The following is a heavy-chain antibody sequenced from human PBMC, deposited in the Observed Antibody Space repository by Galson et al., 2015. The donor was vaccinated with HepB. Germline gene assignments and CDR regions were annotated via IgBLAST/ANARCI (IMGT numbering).Heavy chain of an antibody. CDR1: GFTFSSYS. Sequence: SLRLSCAASGFTFSSYSMNWVRQAPGKGLEWVSYISSGSSSMYYADSVKGRFTISRDNAKNSLYLQMNSLRAEDTAMYYCAREDVGTVPYNYYMDVWGKGTTATVSS. D-gene: IGHD3-10*01. V-gene: IGHV3-21*01. CDR2: ISSGSSSM. J-gene: IGHJ6*03. CDR3: AREDVGTVPYNYYMDV.